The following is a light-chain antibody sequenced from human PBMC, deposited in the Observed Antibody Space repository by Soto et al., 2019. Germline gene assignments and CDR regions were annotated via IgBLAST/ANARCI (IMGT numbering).Light chain of an antibody. Sequence: EIVVTQSPASLSLSPGEIATLSCRASQSVDSYLAWYQQKPGQAARLLIYGASSRATGIPDRFSGSGSGTDFTLTISRLETEDFAVYYCQQYGSSSWTFGQGTKVDI. V-gene: IGKV3-20*01. J-gene: IGKJ1*01. CDR1: QSVDSY. CDR2: GAS. CDR3: QQYGSSSWT.